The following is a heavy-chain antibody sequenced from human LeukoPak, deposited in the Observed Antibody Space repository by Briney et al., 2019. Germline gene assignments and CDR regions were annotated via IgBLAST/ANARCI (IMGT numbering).Heavy chain of an antibody. CDR1: GFTFSSYE. V-gene: IGHV3-48*03. Sequence: PGGSLRLSCAASGFTFSSYEMNWVRQAPGKGLEWVSYISSSGSTIYYADSVKGRFTISRDNAKNSLYLQMNSLRAEDTAVYYCARSYTGYFDYWGQGTLVTVSS. D-gene: IGHD1-1*01. J-gene: IGHJ4*02. CDR2: ISSSGSTI. CDR3: ARSYTGYFDY.